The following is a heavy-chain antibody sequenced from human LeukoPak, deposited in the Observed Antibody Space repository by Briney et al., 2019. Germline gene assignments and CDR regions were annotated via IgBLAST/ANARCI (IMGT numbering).Heavy chain of an antibody. CDR2: MNPNSGNT. Sequence: ASVKVSYKASGYTFTSYDINWVRQATGQGLEWMGWMNPNSGNTGYAQKFQGRVTMTRNTSISTAYMELSSLRSEDTAVYYCARSEVGYSGYDLGDDYWGQGTLVTVSS. CDR3: ARSEVGYSGYDLGDDY. V-gene: IGHV1-8*01. J-gene: IGHJ4*02. D-gene: IGHD5-12*01. CDR1: GYTFTSYD.